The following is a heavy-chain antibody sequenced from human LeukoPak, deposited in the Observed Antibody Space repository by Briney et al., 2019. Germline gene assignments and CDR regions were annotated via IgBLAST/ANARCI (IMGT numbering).Heavy chain of an antibody. CDR3: AGPWTDEDYYDSSGSDY. V-gene: IGHV5-51*01. D-gene: IGHD3-22*01. CDR2: IYPGDSDT. Sequence: GESLKISCKGSGYSFTSYWIGWVRQMPGKGLEWMGIIYPGDSDTRYSPSFQGQVTISADKSISTAYLQWSSLKASDTAMYYCAGPWTDEDYYDSSGSDYWGQGTLVTVSS. CDR1: GYSFTSYW. J-gene: IGHJ4*02.